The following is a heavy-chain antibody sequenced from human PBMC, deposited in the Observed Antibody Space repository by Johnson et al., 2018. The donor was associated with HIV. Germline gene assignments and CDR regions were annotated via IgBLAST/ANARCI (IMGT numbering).Heavy chain of an antibody. D-gene: IGHD6-6*01. V-gene: IGHV3-7*01. CDR1: GFTFNNYW. CDR3: ATSISTPPGAFDI. J-gene: IGHJ3*02. Sequence: QLVESGGGLVQPGGSLRLSCVASGFTFNNYWMSWVRQAPGKGLEWVANIKEDGSEKHYVDSVKARFTISRDNVKNSLYLQMNSLRAGDTAVYYCATSISTPPGAFDIWGQGTMVTVSS. CDR2: IKEDGSEK.